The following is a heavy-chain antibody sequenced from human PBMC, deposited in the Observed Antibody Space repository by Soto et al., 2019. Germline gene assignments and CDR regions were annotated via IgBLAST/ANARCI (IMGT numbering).Heavy chain of an antibody. J-gene: IGHJ6*02. CDR1: GYTFTSYD. CDR3: VREGMDV. V-gene: IGHV1-8*01. CDR2: TNPNSGNT. Sequence: QVQLVQSGAEVKKPGASVKVSCKASGYTFTSYDINWVRQATGQGLEWMGYTNPNSGNTVYAQQFQGRVTMTWDTSITTAYMELSSLRSEDTAGYYWVREGMDVWGQGTTVTVSS.